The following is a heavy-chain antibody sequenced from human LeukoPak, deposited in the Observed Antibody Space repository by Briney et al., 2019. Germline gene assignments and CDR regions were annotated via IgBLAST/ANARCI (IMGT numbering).Heavy chain of an antibody. J-gene: IGHJ6*03. Sequence: GGSLRLSCAASGFTFSSYGLSWVRQAPGKGLEWVSAISGSGGSTYYADSVKGRFTISRDNSKNTLYLQTNSLRAEDTAVYYCAKSLESTNYYFHMDVWGKGTTVTISS. CDR2: ISGSGGST. CDR1: GFTFSSYG. CDR3: AKSLESTNYYFHMDV. D-gene: IGHD2-2*01. V-gene: IGHV3-23*01.